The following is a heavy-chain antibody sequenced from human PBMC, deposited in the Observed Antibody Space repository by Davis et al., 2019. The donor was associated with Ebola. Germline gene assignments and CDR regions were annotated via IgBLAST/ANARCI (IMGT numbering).Heavy chain of an antibody. V-gene: IGHV3-48*03. CDR2: ISSSGSTI. D-gene: IGHD6-6*01. CDR1: GFTFSSYE. Sequence: GESLKISCAASGFTFSSYEMNWVRQASGKGLEWVSYISSSGSTIYYADSVKGRFTISRDNAKNSLYLQMNSLRAEDTAVYYCARGGSIAALYYYYGMDVWGQGTTVTVSS. CDR3: ARGGSIAALYYYYGMDV. J-gene: IGHJ6*02.